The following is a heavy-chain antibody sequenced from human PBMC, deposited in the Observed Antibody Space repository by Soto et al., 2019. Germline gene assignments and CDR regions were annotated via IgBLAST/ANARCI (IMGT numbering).Heavy chain of an antibody. D-gene: IGHD3-10*01. CDR2: ISSGGGTT. CDR1: GLTFSSYE. J-gene: IGHJ4*02. Sequence: VQLVASGGGLVQPGGSLRLSCAASGLTFSSYEMNWVRQAPGKGLEWVSYISSGGGTTYYADSVKGRFTISRDNAKNSLYLQMNSRRGEDTALYYCASEYGAGFPGYWGQGTLVTVSS. V-gene: IGHV3-48*03. CDR3: ASEYGAGFPGY.